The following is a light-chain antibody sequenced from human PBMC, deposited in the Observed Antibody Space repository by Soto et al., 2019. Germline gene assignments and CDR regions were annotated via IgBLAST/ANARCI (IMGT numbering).Light chain of an antibody. CDR2: SNN. J-gene: IGLJ2*01. CDR3: AAWDDSLTHVV. V-gene: IGLV1-44*01. CDR1: SSNIGSNH. Sequence: QSVLTQPPSASGTPGQRVTISCSGSSSNIGSNHVNWYQQLPGTAPKLLIYSNNQRPSGGPDRFSGSKSGTSASLAISGLQSEDEADYYCAAWDDSLTHVVFGGGTKLTVL.